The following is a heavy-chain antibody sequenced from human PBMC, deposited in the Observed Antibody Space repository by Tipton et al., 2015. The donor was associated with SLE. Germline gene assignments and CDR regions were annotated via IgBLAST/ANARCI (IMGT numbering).Heavy chain of an antibody. Sequence: SLRLSCAASGFTVSSNYMSWVRQAPGKGLEWVSVIYGGGSTYYADSVKGRFTISRDNAENSVYLEMSSLKAEDTALYYCGANIPPHYPAFWGQGTLVTVSS. CDR1: GFTVSSNY. CDR3: GANIPPHYPAF. J-gene: IGHJ4*02. D-gene: IGHD4/OR15-4a*01. CDR2: IYGGGST. V-gene: IGHV3-53*01.